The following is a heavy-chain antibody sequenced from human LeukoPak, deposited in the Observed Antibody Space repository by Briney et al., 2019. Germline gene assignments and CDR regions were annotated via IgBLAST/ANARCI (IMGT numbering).Heavy chain of an antibody. CDR3: ARAFTVNTAMVGY. J-gene: IGHJ4*02. D-gene: IGHD5-18*01. CDR2: ISSSSGYM. Sequence: GGSLRLSCAASGFTFSGYGMNWVRQAPGKGLEWVASISSSSGYMYYADSVEGRFTISRDNAKNPLYLQMNSLRAEDTAVYYCARAFTVNTAMVGYWGQGTLVTVSS. V-gene: IGHV3-21*01. CDR1: GFTFSGYG.